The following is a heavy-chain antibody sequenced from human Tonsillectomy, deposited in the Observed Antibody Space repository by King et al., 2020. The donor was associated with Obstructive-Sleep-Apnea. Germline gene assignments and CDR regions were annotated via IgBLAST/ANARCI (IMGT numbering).Heavy chain of an antibody. CDR2: ITRSGDAT. V-gene: IGHV3-23*04. Sequence: QLVQSGGGLVQPGGSLRLSCVASGFTFSSYDMSWLRQVPGKGLEWVSSITRSGDATYYPDSVKGRFTISRDNSQNTLYLQINSLRAEDTAVYYCAKRDYSGDVAPPALDNWGQGTLVTVSS. J-gene: IGHJ4*02. D-gene: IGHD3-16*01. CDR3: AKRDYSGDVAPPALDN. CDR1: GFTFSSYD.